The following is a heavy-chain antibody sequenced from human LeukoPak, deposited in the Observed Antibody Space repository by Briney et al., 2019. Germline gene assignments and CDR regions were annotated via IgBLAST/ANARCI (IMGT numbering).Heavy chain of an antibody. CDR1: GFTFSAYN. CDR3: AKVANYYYGSETYYFFEH. J-gene: IGHJ4*02. D-gene: IGHD3-10*01. CDR2: ISSSSDTI. V-gene: IGHV3-48*01. Sequence: GGSLRLSCAASGFTFSAYNMNWVRQAPGQGLEWLSHISSSSDTIYYADSVKGRFTISRDNAKNSLYLQMNSLREDTAVYYCAKVANYYYGSETYYFFEHWGQGTPVTASS.